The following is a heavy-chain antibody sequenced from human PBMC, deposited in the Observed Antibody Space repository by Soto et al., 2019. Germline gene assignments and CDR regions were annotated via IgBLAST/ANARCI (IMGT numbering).Heavy chain of an antibody. V-gene: IGHV3-30-3*01. CDR2: ISYDGSNK. D-gene: IGHD3-22*01. CDR3: ARGASSGDYYLPWGTAFDI. CDR1: GFTFTSYA. Sequence: QVQLVESGGGVVQPGRSLRLSCAASGFTFTSYAMHWVRQAPGKGLEWVAVISYDGSNKFYADSVKGRFTISRDNSKNTLYLPMNSLRAEDTAVYYCARGASSGDYYLPWGTAFDIWGQGTMVTVSS. J-gene: IGHJ3*02.